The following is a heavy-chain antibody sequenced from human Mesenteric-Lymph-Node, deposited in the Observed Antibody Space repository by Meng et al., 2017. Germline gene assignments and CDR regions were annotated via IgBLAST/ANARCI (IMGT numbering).Heavy chain of an antibody. D-gene: IGHD3-10*01. J-gene: IGHJ4*02. CDR2: IIPIFGTA. V-gene: IGHV1-69*05. CDR1: GGTLSSYA. Sequence: SVKVSCKASGGTLSSYAISWVRQAPGQGLEWMGGIIPIFGTANYAQKFQGRVTITTDESTSTAYMELSSLRSEDTAVYYCASLYGSGSYDDYWGQGTLVTVSS. CDR3: ASLYGSGSYDDY.